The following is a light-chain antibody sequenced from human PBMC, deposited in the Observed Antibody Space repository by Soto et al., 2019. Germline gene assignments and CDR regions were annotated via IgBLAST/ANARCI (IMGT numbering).Light chain of an antibody. CDR2: DVG. CDR3: NSYTTSSTRV. J-gene: IGLJ1*01. CDR1: SSDVGGYNY. V-gene: IGLV2-14*01. Sequence: QSVLTQPASVSGSPGQSITISCTGTSSDVGGYNYVSWYQQHPGKAPKLMIYDVGNRPSGVSNRFSGSKSGNTASLNISGLQAEDEADYYCNSYTTSSTRVFGTGTKVTVL.